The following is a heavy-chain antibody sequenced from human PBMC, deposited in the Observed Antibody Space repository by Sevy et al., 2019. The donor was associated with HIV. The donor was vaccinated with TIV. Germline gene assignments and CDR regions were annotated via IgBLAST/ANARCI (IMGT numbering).Heavy chain of an antibody. V-gene: IGHV3-11*01. Sequence: GGSLRLSCEASGFTFSDYHMTWIRQAPGKGLEWVAYISSCGSTEHYADSVKGRFTISRDNVKNSLYLQMDSLRGEDTAVYYCAREADYYFDSWGQGSLVTVSS. J-gene: IGHJ4*02. CDR2: ISSCGSTE. D-gene: IGHD2-21*02. CDR3: AREADYYFDS. CDR1: GFTFSDYH.